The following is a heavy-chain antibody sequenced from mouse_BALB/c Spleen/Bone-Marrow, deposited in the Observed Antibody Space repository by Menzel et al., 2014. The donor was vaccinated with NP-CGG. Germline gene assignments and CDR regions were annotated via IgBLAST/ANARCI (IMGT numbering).Heavy chain of an antibody. CDR1: GFDFSRYW. CDR3: ARLSYYGRFAY. CDR2: INPDSSTI. Sequence: EVKVEESGGGLVQPGGSLKLSCAASGFDFSRYWMSWVRQAPGKGLKWIGEINPDSSTINYTPSLKDKFIISRDNAKNTLYLQMSTVRSEDTALYYCARLSYYGRFAYWGQGTLVTVSA. D-gene: IGHD1-1*01. J-gene: IGHJ3*01. V-gene: IGHV4-1*02.